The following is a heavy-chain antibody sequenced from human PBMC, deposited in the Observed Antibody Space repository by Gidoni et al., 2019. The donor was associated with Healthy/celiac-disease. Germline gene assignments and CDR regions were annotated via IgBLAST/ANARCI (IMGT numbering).Heavy chain of an antibody. D-gene: IGHD1-26*01. Sequence: QVQLQQWGAGLLKPSETPSLTCAVYGGSFSGYYWSWIRQPPGKGLEWIGEINHSGSTNYNPSLKSRVTISVDTSKNQFSLKLSSVTAADTAVYYCARGLLRDYWGQGTLVTVSS. CDR3: ARGLLRDY. CDR1: GGSFSGYY. V-gene: IGHV4-34*01. CDR2: INHSGST. J-gene: IGHJ4*02.